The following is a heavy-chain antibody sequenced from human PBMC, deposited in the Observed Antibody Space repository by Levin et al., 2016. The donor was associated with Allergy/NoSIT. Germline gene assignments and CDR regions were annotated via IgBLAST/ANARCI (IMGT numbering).Heavy chain of an antibody. CDR3: AKDINYDFWSGYWFILSS. Sequence: WIRQPPGKGLEWVSAISGSGGSAYYADSVKGRFTISRDNSKNTLYLQMNSLRAEDTAVYYCAKDINYDFWSGYWFILSSWGQGTLVTVSS. J-gene: IGHJ5*02. V-gene: IGHV3-23*01. D-gene: IGHD3-3*01. CDR2: ISGSGGSA.